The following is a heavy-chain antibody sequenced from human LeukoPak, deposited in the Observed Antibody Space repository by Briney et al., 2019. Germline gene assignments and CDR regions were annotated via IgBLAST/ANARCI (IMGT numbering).Heavy chain of an antibody. CDR1: GFTFSTNA. Sequence: HPGGSLRLSCLTSGFTFSTNAMSWVRQAPGKGLEWISGISGSGASTYYADSVTGRFTISRDNSKNTLYLQMNSLRAEDTAVYYCARALDDILTGYYPPLPDYWGQGTLVTVSS. V-gene: IGHV3-23*01. CDR3: ARALDDILTGYYPPLPDY. CDR2: ISGSGAST. D-gene: IGHD3-9*01. J-gene: IGHJ4*02.